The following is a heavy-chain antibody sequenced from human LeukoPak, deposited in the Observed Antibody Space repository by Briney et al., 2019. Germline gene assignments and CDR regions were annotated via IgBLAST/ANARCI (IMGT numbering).Heavy chain of an antibody. CDR1: GDSVSSNSAA. CDR2: TYYRSKWYN. D-gene: IGHD2-21*02. Sequence: SQTLSLTCAISGDSVSSNSAAWNWIRQSPSRGLEWLGRTYYRSKWYNDYAVSVKSRIAINADTSKNQFSLQVNSVTPEDTAVYYCARVGGVTGTFDYWGQGTLVTVSS. V-gene: IGHV6-1*01. CDR3: ARVGGVTGTFDY. J-gene: IGHJ4*02.